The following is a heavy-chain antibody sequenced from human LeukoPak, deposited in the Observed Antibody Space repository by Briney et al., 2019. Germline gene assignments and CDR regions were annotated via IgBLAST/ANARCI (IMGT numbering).Heavy chain of an antibody. Sequence: ASVKVSCKASGGTFSSYDINWVRQAPGQGLEWMGIINPSGGSTSYAQKFQGRVTMTRDTSTSTVYMELSSLRSEDTAVYYCARESVYYDSSGFDYWGQGTLVTVSS. CDR3: ARESVYYDSSGFDY. CDR2: INPSGGST. V-gene: IGHV1-46*01. CDR1: GGTFSSYD. J-gene: IGHJ4*02. D-gene: IGHD3-22*01.